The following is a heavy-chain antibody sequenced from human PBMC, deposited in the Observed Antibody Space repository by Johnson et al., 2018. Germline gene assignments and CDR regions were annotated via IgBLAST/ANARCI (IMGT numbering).Heavy chain of an antibody. J-gene: IGHJ3*02. V-gene: IGHV3-49*05. Sequence: VQLVQSGGDLVKPGRSLRLSCKASGFTFGDYAMSWFRQAPGKGLEWVGFIRSKAYGGTTEYAASVKGRFTISRDDSKSIAYLKMNSLQTEDTAVYYCLSVESRGWDGAFDIWGQGTMVTVSS. D-gene: IGHD6-19*01. CDR1: GFTFGDYA. CDR3: LSVESRGWDGAFDI. CDR2: IRSKAYGGTT.